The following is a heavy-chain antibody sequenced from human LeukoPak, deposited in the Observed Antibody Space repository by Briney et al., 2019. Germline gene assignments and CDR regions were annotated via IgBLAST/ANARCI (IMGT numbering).Heavy chain of an antibody. CDR2: IYYSGST. Sequence: SETLSLTCTVSGGSISSYYWSWIRQPPGKGLEWIGYIYYSGSTNYNPSLKSRVTISVDTSKNQFSLKLSSVTAADTAVYYCARDALIAAAGPADYWGQGTLVTVSS. CDR3: ARDALIAAAGPADY. J-gene: IGHJ4*02. CDR1: GGSISSYY. V-gene: IGHV4-59*01. D-gene: IGHD6-13*01.